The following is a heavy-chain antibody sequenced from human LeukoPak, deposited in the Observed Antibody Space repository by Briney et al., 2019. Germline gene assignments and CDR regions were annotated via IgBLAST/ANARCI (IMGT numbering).Heavy chain of an antibody. CDR3: ARAFDI. CDR1: GFTFSSYG. CDR2: ISNDGSNK. J-gene: IGHJ3*02. Sequence: SGRSLRLSCAGSGFTFSSYGFHWVRQAPGKGLEWVAVISNDGSNKYSAASVKDRFTISRDNSRNTLYLQMNSLRAEDTAVYYCARAFDIWGQGTMVTVSS. V-gene: IGHV3-30-3*01.